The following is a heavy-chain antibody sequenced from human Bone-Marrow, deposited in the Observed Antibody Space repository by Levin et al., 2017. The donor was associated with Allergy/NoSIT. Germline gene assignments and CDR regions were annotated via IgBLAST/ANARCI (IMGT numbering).Heavy chain of an antibody. CDR2: ISYGGSES. CDR3: ARDPKYYVSGSFWGLVDY. Sequence: GESLKISCAASGFSFSDYGMHWVRQAPGKGLEWLSVISYGGSESFYADSVKGRFTISRDNSKNSLYLQMNSLRPEDTAMYYCARDPKYYVSGSFWGLVDYWGQGTLVTVSS. V-gene: IGHV3-30-3*01. J-gene: IGHJ4*02. CDR1: GFSFSDYG. D-gene: IGHD3-10*01.